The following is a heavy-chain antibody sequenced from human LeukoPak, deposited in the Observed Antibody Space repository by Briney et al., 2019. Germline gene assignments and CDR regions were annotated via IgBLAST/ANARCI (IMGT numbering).Heavy chain of an antibody. CDR1: GGSISSYY. CDR3: AREAIAAAATGFDP. Sequence: SETLSLTCTVSGGSISSYYWSWIRQPAGKGLEWIGCIYTSGSTNYNPSLKSRVTMSVDTSKNQFSLKLSSVTAADTAVYYCAREAIAAAATGFDPWGQGTLVTVSS. D-gene: IGHD6-13*01. CDR2: IYTSGST. J-gene: IGHJ5*02. V-gene: IGHV4-4*07.